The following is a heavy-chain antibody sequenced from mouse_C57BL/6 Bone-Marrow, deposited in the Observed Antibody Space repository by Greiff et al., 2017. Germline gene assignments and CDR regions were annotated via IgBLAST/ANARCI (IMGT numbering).Heavy chain of an antibody. D-gene: IGHD2-1*01. J-gene: IGHJ2*01. V-gene: IGHV1-47*01. CDR2: FHPYNDDT. CDR1: GYTFTTYP. Sequence: VQLQQSGAELVKPGASVKMFCKASGYTFTTYPIEWMKQNHGKSLEWIGNFHPYNDDTKYNEKFKGKATLTVEKSSSTFYLELSRLTSDYSAVYYCARGGNYGGYYFDYWGQGTTLTVSS. CDR3: ARGGNYGGYYFDY.